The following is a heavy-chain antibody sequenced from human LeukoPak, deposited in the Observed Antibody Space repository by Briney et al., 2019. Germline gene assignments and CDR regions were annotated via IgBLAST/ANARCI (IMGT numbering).Heavy chain of an antibody. V-gene: IGHV4-4*09. CDR2: IYTSGST. D-gene: IGHD2-2*01. J-gene: IGHJ4*02. CDR1: GGSISSYY. CDR3: ARRRGYCSSTSCSYYFDY. Sequence: SETLSLTCTVSGGSISSYYWSWIRQPPRKGLEWIGYIYTSGSTNYNPSLKSRVTISVDTSKNQFSLKLSSVTAADTAVYYCARRRGYCSSTSCSYYFDYWGQGTLVTVSS.